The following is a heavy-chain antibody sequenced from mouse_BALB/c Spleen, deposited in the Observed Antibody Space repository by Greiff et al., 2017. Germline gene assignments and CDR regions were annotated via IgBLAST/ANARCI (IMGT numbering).Heavy chain of an antibody. V-gene: IGHV5-9-4*01. CDR1: GFTFSSYA. Sequence: EVKLVESGGGLVKPGGSLKLSCAASGFTFSSYAMSWVRQSPEKRLEWVAEISSGGSYTYYPDTVTGRFTISRDNAKNTLYLEMSSLRSEDTAMYYCAREGKNGSRRYFDVWGAGTTVTVSS. CDR2: ISSGGSYT. J-gene: IGHJ1*01. D-gene: IGHD1-1*01. CDR3: AREGKNGSRRYFDV.